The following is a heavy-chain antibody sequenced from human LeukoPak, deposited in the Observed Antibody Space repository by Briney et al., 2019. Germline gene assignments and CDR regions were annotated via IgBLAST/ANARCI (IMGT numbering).Heavy chain of an antibody. D-gene: IGHD3-22*01. CDR1: GFTFSSYA. J-gene: IGHJ4*02. CDR2: ISGSGGST. Sequence: GGSLRLSCAASGFTFSSYAMSWVRQAPGKGLEWVSAISGSGGSTYYADSVKGRFTISRDNSKNTLYLQMNSQRAEDTAVYHCAKEARYDSSGYLDYWGQGTLVTVSS. V-gene: IGHV3-23*01. CDR3: AKEARYDSSGYLDY.